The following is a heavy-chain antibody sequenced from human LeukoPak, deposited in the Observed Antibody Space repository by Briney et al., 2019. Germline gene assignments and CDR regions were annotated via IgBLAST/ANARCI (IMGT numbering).Heavy chain of an antibody. CDR1: GGSISSGGYY. V-gene: IGHV4-31*03. Sequence: SQTLSLTCTVSGGSISSGGYYWSWIRQHPGKGLEWIGYIYYSGSTYYNPSLKSRVTISVDTSKNQFSLKLSSVTAADTAVYYCARSACPGDYGGNSEGCGWFDPWGQGTLVTVSS. CDR2: IYYSGST. D-gene: IGHD4-23*01. CDR3: ARSACPGDYGGNSEGCGWFDP. J-gene: IGHJ5*02.